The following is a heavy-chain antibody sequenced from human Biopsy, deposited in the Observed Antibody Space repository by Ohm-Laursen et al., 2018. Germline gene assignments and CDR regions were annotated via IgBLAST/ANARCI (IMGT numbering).Heavy chain of an antibody. J-gene: IGHJ4*02. CDR3: AKDSGGSPLGELFH. V-gene: IGHV3-30*02. CDR1: GFSFNNYG. CDR2: IFYDGSNT. D-gene: IGHD3-16*01. Sequence: SLRLSCTASGFSFNNYGMQWVRQAPGKGLEWVAFIFYDGSNTYYADSVKGRFTISRDNAKNSLYLQMNSLRAEDTALYYCAKDSGGSPLGELFHWGQGNLVTVSS.